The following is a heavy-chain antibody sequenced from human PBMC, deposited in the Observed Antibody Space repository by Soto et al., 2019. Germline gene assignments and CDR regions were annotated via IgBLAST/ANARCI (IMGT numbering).Heavy chain of an antibody. V-gene: IGHV3-53*01. J-gene: IGHJ6*02. D-gene: IGHD6-13*01. CDR3: ARAPTTSSSWYRARNYYYYGMDV. CDR2: IYSGGST. Sequence: GGAPRLSCAASGFTRSRKYMSWGRQDPRKGVERGSVIYSGGSTYYADSVKGRFTISRDNSKNTLYLQMNSLRAEDTAVYYCARAPTTSSSWYRARNYYYYGMDVWGQGTTVTVSS. CDR1: GFTRSRKY.